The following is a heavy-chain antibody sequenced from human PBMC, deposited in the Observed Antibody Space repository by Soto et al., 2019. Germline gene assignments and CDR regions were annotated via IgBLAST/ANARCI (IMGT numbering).Heavy chain of an antibody. Sequence: GGSLRLSCAASGFTFTDYPMGWIRQAPGKGLEWVSAIGGSGRSTYLADSVKARFTISRDNSKNTLYVQMNSLGAEDSAIYYCVKGSASIRPYYFDYRGQRTLVTVSS. CDR3: VKGSASIRPYYFDY. V-gene: IGHV3-23*01. CDR2: IGGSGRST. J-gene: IGHJ4*02. D-gene: IGHD6-6*01. CDR1: GFTFTDYP.